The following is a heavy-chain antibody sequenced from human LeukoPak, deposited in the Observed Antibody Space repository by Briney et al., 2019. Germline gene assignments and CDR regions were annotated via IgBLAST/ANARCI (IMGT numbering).Heavy chain of an antibody. D-gene: IGHD6-19*01. V-gene: IGHV4-4*07. CDR3: ARERGSGWYDMAFDF. CDR1: GGPISSYY. J-gene: IGHJ4*02. Sequence: SETLSLTCTVSGGPISSYYWSWIRQPAGKGLEWIGRIHSSGNTNYNPSLKSRVTMSVDTSKNQFSLKLSSVTAADTAVYYCARERGSGWYDMAFDFWGQGTLVTVSS. CDR2: IHSSGNT.